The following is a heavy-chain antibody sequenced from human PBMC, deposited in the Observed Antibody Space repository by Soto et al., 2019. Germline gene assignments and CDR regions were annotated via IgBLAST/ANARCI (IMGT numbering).Heavy chain of an antibody. D-gene: IGHD2-15*01. J-gene: IGHJ4*02. CDR1: GFTFTSYD. Sequence: QVQLVESGEGVVQPGRSLRLSCAASGFTFTSYDINWARQAPGKGLEWVAVISNDGRGKYYADSVKGRFTISRDNSKNTLYLQMNSLRSDDTAVYYCARDQCFGGGRSCYYFDFWGQGTLVTVSS. V-gene: IGHV3-30*04. CDR3: ARDQCFGGGRSCYYFDF. CDR2: ISNDGRGK.